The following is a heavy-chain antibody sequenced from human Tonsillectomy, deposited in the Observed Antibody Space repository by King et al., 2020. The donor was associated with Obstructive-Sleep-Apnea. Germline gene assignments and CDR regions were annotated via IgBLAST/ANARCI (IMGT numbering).Heavy chain of an antibody. Sequence: QMQESGPGLVKPSEPLSLTCTVSGGSISNYCWSWIRQSPGKELEWLGYIFSSGSTDDNPSLKSRVTMSVDTSKNQFSLRLSSVTAAATAVYYCARLSDYVSPPDWFDPWGQGILVTVSS. D-gene: IGHD3-22*01. CDR1: GGSISNYC. V-gene: IGHV4-59*08. CDR2: IFSSGST. J-gene: IGHJ5*02. CDR3: ARLSDYVSPPDWFDP.